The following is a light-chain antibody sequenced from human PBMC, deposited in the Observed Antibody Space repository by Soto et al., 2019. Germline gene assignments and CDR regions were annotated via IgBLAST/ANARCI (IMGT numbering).Light chain of an antibody. CDR2: GAT. CDR1: QSVVSSY. CDR3: QRYATYSPT. V-gene: IGKV3-20*01. Sequence: EVVLAQSPGTLSLSPGGRSTLSCSASQSVVSSYLAWYQQKPGRAPRLLNYGATNRATGIPDSFSGSGSGTEFTLTISSLQPDDFAAYYCQRYATYSPTFGQGTRV. J-gene: IGKJ1*01.